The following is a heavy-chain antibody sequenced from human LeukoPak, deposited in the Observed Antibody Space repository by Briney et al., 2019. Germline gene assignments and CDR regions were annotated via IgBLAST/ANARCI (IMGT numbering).Heavy chain of an antibody. CDR3: ARKGRQPGYYYYYGMDV. Sequence: GGSLRLSCAASGFTFSSYSMNWVRQAPGKGLEWVSYISSSSSTIYYADSVKGRFTISRDNAKNSLYLQMNSLRDEDTAVYYCARKGRQPGYYYYYGMDVWGQGTTVTVSS. J-gene: IGHJ6*02. CDR2: ISSSSSTI. D-gene: IGHD6-13*01. CDR1: GFTFSSYS. V-gene: IGHV3-48*02.